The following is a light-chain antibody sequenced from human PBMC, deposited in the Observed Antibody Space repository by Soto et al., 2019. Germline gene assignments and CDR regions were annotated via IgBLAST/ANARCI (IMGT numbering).Light chain of an antibody. CDR3: QSFDDTNVI. V-gene: IGLV6-57*04. CDR2: EDN. Sequence: NFMLTQPRSVSESPGKTVTISCTHSSGSIAANFVQWYQQPPGSAPTAVIFEDNQRPSGVPDRFSGSIDSSSNSASLTISGLKTEDEADYYCQSFDDTNVIFGGGTKVTVL. CDR1: SGSIAANF. J-gene: IGLJ2*01.